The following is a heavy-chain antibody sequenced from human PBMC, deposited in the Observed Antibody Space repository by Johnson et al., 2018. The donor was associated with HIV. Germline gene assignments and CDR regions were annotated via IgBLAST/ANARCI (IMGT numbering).Heavy chain of an antibody. Sequence: EVQLVESGGALIQPGGSLRVSCAASGFTVSSNYMSWVRQAPGKGLEWVSGFYSGGSTYYADSVKGRFTISRDKSKNTLCLQMNSLRAEDTAVYYCAKDLVWNSGSYWDAFDVWGQGTKVTVSS. D-gene: IGHD1-26*01. CDR1: GFTVSSNY. J-gene: IGHJ3*01. CDR2: FYSGGST. V-gene: IGHV3-66*03. CDR3: AKDLVWNSGSYWDAFDV.